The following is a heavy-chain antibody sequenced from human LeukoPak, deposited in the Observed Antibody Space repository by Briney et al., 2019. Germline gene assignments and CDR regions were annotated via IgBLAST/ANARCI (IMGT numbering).Heavy chain of an antibody. Sequence: PGGSLRLSCAASGFTFSNYWMSWVRQAPGKGLEWVANIKEDGSEKYYVDSVKGRITISRDNARNSLYLQMNSLRAEDTAVYYCASGRQLGYWGQGTLVTVSS. CDR1: GFTFSNYW. V-gene: IGHV3-7*01. D-gene: IGHD6-13*01. CDR2: IKEDGSEK. CDR3: ASGRQLGY. J-gene: IGHJ4*02.